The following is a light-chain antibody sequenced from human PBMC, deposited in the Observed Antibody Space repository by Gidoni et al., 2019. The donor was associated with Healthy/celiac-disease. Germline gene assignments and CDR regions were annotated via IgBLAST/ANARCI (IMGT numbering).Light chain of an antibody. CDR2: AAS. CDR3: QQSYSTPVT. Sequence: DIQMTQSPSSLSASVGDRVTTTCRASQSISSYLNWYQQKPGKAPKLLIYAASSLQSGVPSRFSGSGSGTDFTLTISSLQPEDFATYYCQQSYSTPVTFGQXTKVEIK. J-gene: IGKJ1*01. CDR1: QSISSY. V-gene: IGKV1-39*01.